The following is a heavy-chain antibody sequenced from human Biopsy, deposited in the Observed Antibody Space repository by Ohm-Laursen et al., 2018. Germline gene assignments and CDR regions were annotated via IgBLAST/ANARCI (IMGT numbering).Heavy chain of an antibody. Sequence: GTLSLTCSVSDGSINSNDYYWGWIRQAPGKGLEWLGSVLYSGASYYNPPLTKRATISVDTPKKHFFLKLRSATAADTAVYYCARPLRGGEYEGFDLWGPGTMVSVSP. CDR1: DGSINSNDYY. V-gene: IGHV4-39*02. CDR3: ARPLRGGEYEGFDL. CDR2: VLYSGAS. J-gene: IGHJ3*01. D-gene: IGHD4-17*01.